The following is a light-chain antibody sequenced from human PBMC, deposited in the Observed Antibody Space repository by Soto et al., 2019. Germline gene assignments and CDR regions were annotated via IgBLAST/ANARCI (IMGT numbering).Light chain of an antibody. V-gene: IGLV2-14*01. Sequence: QSALTQPASVSGSPGQSITISCTGTSSDIGAYNYVSWFQQHPGKAPKLMIYDVSSRPSAVSDRFSGSKSGNTASLTISGRQAEDEADYYCSSFTSSSTRVFGGGTKLTVL. CDR1: SSDIGAYNY. CDR2: DVS. J-gene: IGLJ2*01. CDR3: SSFTSSSTRV.